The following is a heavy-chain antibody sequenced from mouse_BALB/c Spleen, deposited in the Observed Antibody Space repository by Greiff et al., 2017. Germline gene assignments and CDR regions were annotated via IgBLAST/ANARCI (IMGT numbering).Heavy chain of an antibody. CDR1: GYSFTGYT. V-gene: IGHV1-18*01. CDR2: INPYNGGT. CDR3: AGWLREGENYAMDY. Sequence: EVQLQQSGPELVKPGASMKISCKASGYSFTGYTMNWVKQSHGKNLEWIGLINPYNGGTSYNQKFKGKATLTVDKSSSTAYMELLSLTSEDSAVYYCAGWLREGENYAMDYWGQGTSVTVSS. J-gene: IGHJ4*01. D-gene: IGHD2-2*01.